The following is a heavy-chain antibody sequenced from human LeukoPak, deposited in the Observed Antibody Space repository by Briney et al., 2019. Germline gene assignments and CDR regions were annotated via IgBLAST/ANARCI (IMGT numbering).Heavy chain of an antibody. CDR3: AKSGSIQLDNYYGMDV. D-gene: IGHD6-13*01. CDR1: GFTFSNYW. CDR2: ISWNSGSI. J-gene: IGHJ6*02. Sequence: GGSLRLSCGASGFTFSNYWMHWVRQAPGKGLEWVSGISWNSGSIGYADSVKGRFTISRDNAKNSLYPQMNSLRAEDTALYYCAKSGSIQLDNYYGMDVWGQGTTVTVSS. V-gene: IGHV3-9*01.